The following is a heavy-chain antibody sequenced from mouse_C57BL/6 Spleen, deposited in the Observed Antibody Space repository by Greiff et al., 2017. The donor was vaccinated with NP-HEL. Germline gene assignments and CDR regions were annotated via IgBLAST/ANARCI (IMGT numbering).Heavy chain of an antibody. CDR3: ARYDGYYWYFDV. J-gene: IGHJ1*03. CDR1: GYTFTSYW. D-gene: IGHD2-3*01. CDR2: IHPNSGST. Sequence: QVQLQQSGAELVKPGASVKLSCKASGYTFTSYWMHWVKQRPGQGLEWIGMIHPNSGSTNYNEKFKSKATLTVDKSSSTAYMQLSSLTSEDSAVYYCARYDGYYWYFDVWGTGTTVTVSS. V-gene: IGHV1-64*01.